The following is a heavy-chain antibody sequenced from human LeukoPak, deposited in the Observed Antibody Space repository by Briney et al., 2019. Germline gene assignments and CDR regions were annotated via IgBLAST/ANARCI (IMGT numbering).Heavy chain of an antibody. J-gene: IGHJ5*02. Sequence: PGGSLRLSCAASGFTFSSYEMNWVRQAPGKGLVWVSRINSDGSSTSYADSVKGRFTISRDNAKNTLYLQMNSLRAEDTAVYYCARGTYYDFWSGPLGDWFDPWGQGTLVTVSS. V-gene: IGHV3-74*01. CDR2: INSDGSST. CDR3: ARGTYYDFWSGPLGDWFDP. D-gene: IGHD3-3*01. CDR1: GFTFSSYE.